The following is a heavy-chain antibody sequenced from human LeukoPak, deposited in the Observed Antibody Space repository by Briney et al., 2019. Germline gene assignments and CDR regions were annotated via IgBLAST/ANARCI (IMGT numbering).Heavy chain of an antibody. V-gene: IGHV3-23*01. CDR1: GFTFSSYA. Sequence: GGSLRLSCAASGFTFSSYAMSWVRQAPGKGLEWVSAISGSGGSTYYADSVKGRLTISRDNSKNTLYLQMNSLRAEDTAVYDCAKDLGSSSWYALEDYWGQGTLVTVSS. CDR2: ISGSGGST. D-gene: IGHD6-13*01. CDR3: AKDLGSSSWYALEDY. J-gene: IGHJ4*02.